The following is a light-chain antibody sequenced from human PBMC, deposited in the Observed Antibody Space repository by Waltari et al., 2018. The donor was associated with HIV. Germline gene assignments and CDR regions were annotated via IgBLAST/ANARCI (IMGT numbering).Light chain of an antibody. CDR3: QQADGLPWT. CDR2: AFS. CDR1: QALSSW. J-gene: IGKJ1*01. Sequence: DIQMTQSPLFVSASVGDTVAITCRASQALSSWLTWYQQRPGAAPKILIYAFSTLQSGVPTRFSGGRSGANFTLTISSLQPEDFATYFCQQADGLPWTFGQGTKVEMK. V-gene: IGKV1-12*01.